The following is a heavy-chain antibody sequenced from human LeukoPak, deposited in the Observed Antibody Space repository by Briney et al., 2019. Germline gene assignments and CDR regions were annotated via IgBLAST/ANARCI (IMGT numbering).Heavy chain of an antibody. CDR1: GYTFTSYA. J-gene: IGHJ4*02. D-gene: IGHD1-1*01. CDR2: INVDNGDT. V-gene: IGHV1-3*03. CDR3: ARKGVGYNWPFDC. Sequence: ASVKVSCKASGYTFTSYAIHWVRQAPGQRLEWMGWINVDNGDTKCSQDFQGRVTITRDTSAGTAYMELSSLRSEDMAVYFCARKGVGYNWPFDCWGQGTLVTVSS.